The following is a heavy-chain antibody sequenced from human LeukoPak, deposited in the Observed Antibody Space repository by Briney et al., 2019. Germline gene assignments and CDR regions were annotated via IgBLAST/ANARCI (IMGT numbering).Heavy chain of an antibody. CDR2: IYTSGST. D-gene: IGHD3-10*01. CDR3: YMVRGVARLTWFDY. CDR1: GGSISSGSYY. J-gene: IGHJ4*02. Sequence: PSETLSLTCTVSGGSISSGSYYWGWIRQPAGKGLEWIGRIYTSGSTNYNPSLKSRVTISVDTSKNQFSLKLSSVTAADTAVYYCYMVRGVARLTWFDYWGQGTLVTVSS. V-gene: IGHV4-61*02.